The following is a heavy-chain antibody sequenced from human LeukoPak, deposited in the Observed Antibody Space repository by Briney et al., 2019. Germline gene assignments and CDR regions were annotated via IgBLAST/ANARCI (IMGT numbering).Heavy chain of an antibody. J-gene: IGHJ4*02. CDR3: ARDCPSSSTSCYGFDY. CDR2: IIPIFGTA. V-gene: IGHV1-69*13. CDR1: GGTFSSYA. D-gene: IGHD2-2*01. Sequence: GASVKVSCKASGGTFSSYAISWVRQAPGQGLEWMGGIIPIFGTANYAQKFQGRVTITADESTSTAYMELSGLRSEDTAVYYCARDCPSSSTSCYGFDYWGQGTLVTVSS.